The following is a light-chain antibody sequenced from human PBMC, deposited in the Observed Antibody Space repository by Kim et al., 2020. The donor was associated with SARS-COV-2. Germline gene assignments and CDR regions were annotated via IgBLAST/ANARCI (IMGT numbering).Light chain of an antibody. CDR1: SGINVGSYT. CDR3: MIWHSSAWV. Sequence: LTCTLRSGINVGSYTLYWYQQKPGSPPQYHLRYKSDSDNQQGSGVPSRFSGSKDVSANAGILLISGLQSEDEAYYYCMIWHSSAWVFGGGTQLTVL. J-gene: IGLJ3*02. CDR2: YKSDSDN. V-gene: IGLV5-45*02.